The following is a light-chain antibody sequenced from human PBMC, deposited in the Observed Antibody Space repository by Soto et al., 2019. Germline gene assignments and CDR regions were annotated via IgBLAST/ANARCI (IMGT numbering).Light chain of an antibody. CDR1: SSDVGGYNY. CDR3: SSYTSSSTLV. V-gene: IGLV2-14*03. Sequence: QSVLTQPASVSESPGQSITISCTGTSSDVGGYNYVSWYQQHPGKAPKLIIYDVSIRPSGVSNRFSGSKSGNTASLTISGLQAEDEADYYCSSYTSSSTLVFGGGTKVTVL. CDR2: DVS. J-gene: IGLJ2*01.